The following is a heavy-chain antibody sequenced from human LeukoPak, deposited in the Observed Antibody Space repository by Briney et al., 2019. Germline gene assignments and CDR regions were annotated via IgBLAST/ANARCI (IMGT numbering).Heavy chain of an antibody. J-gene: IGHJ4*02. CDR3: ARYYYDSSGYYYSFDY. CDR2: INAGNGNT. V-gene: IGHV1-3*01. D-gene: IGHD3-22*01. Sequence: ASVKVSCKASGYTFTSYAMHWVRQAPGQRLEWMGWINAGNGNTKYSQKFQGRVTITRDTSASTAYMELSSLRSEDTAVYYCARYYYDSSGYYYSFDYWGQGTLVTVSS. CDR1: GYTFTSYA.